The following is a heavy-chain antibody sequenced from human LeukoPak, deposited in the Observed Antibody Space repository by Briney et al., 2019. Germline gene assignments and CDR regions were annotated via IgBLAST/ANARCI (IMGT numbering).Heavy chain of an antibody. J-gene: IGHJ4*02. CDR2: IKQDGSEK. V-gene: IGHV3-7*01. CDR1: GGSISSSSYY. Sequence: PSETLSLTCTVSGGSISSSSYYWGWVRQAPGKGLEWVANIKQDGSEKYYVDSVKGRFTISRDNAKNSLYLQMNSLRAEDTAVYYCARPRYSGSYRPFDYWGQGTLVTVSS. CDR3: ARPRYSGSYRPFDY. D-gene: IGHD1-26*01.